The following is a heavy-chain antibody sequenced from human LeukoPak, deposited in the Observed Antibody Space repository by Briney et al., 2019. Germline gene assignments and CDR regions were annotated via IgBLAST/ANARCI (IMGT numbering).Heavy chain of an antibody. D-gene: IGHD6-19*01. J-gene: IGHJ4*02. CDR1: GFAFSAYG. CDR3: AKGLNSGWYGQSFDL. V-gene: IGHV3-30*18. Sequence: GGPLRLSCAASGFAFSAYGMHWVRQAPGKVLEWVAVLSYDGTNRYYAGSVKGRLTISRDNSKNTLDLQMNSLRAEDTAVYYCAKGLNSGWYGQSFDLWGQGTLVTVSS. CDR2: LSYDGTNR.